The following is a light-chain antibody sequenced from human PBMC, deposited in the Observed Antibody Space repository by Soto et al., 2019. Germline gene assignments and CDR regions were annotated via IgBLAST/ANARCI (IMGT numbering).Light chain of an antibody. V-gene: IGLV9-49*01. CDR2: GGTSGIVG. CDR3: GTDHGSGSNFVRV. CDR1: SGYSNYK. J-gene: IGLJ2*01. Sequence: QLVLTQPPSASASLGASVTLTCTLSSGYSNYKVDWYQQRPGEGPRFVMRGGTSGIVGSKGDGIPDRFSVLGSGLNRYLTLENIQEEDESDYHCGTDHGSGSNFVRVFGGGTKLTVL.